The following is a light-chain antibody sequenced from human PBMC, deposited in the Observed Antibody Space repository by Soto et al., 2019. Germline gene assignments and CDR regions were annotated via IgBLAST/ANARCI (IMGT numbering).Light chain of an antibody. CDR3: CSYAESYTVV. J-gene: IGLJ1*01. V-gene: IGLV2-11*01. CDR1: DSDIGGSNH. CDR2: DVT. Sequence: QSALTQPRSLSGSPGQSVTISCTGTDSDIGGSNHVSWYQHHPDKAPKVIIYDVTKRPSGVPGRFSGSKSGNTASLTISGLQAEDGADYYCCSYAESYTVVFGTGTKLTVL.